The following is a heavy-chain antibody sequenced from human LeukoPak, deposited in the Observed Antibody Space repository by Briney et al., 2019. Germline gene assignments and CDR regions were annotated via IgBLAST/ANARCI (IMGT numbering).Heavy chain of an antibody. CDR3: ARDYSSTSVLDF. Sequence: QPGRSLRLSCAASGFTFSTYALHWVRQAPGKGLEWVAVISYDGSKKYYADSLKGRFTISRDNSKNTLFLQMNSLRAEDTAVYYCARDYSSTSVLDFWGQGTLVTVSS. J-gene: IGHJ4*02. V-gene: IGHV3-30*04. CDR2: ISYDGSKK. CDR1: GFTFSTYA. D-gene: IGHD2-2*01.